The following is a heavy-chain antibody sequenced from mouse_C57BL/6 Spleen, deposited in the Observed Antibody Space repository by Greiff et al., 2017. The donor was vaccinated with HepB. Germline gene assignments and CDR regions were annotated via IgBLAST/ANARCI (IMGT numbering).Heavy chain of an antibody. CDR1: GYTFTDYE. CDR3: TRRRYYPFAY. Sequence: QVQLQQSGAELVRPGASVTLSCKASGYTFTDYEMHWVKQTPVHGLEWIGAIDPETGGTAYNQKFKGKAILTADKSSSTAYMELRSLTSEDSAVYYCTRRRYYPFAYWGQGTLVTVSA. J-gene: IGHJ3*01. CDR2: IDPETGGT. V-gene: IGHV1-15*01. D-gene: IGHD1-1*01.